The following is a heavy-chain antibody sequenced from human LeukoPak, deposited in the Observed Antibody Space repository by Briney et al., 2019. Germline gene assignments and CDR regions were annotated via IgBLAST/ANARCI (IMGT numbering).Heavy chain of an antibody. Sequence: ASVKISCKASGYTFTSHYMHWVRQAPGQELEWMGIINPTGGSTSYAQKSLGRVTMTRATSTSTVYMDVSSLSSEDTAVYYCARGMATISDYWGQGTLVTVSS. CDR1: GYTFTSHY. V-gene: IGHV1-46*01. CDR3: ARGMATISDY. J-gene: IGHJ4*02. D-gene: IGHD5-12*01. CDR2: INPTGGST.